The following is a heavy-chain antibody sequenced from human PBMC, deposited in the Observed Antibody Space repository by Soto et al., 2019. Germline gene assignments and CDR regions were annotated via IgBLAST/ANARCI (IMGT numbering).Heavy chain of an antibody. CDR2: INESGST. Sequence: QVQLQQWGAGLVKPSETLSLSCAVYGQSFSGHSWAWIRQPPGKGLEWIGEINESGSTYYNPSLKSRVTISTDTSKNQFSLKLSSVRDADTAAYFCARGSGIVALPGELEDVKYDYWGQGTLVNVSS. CDR1: GQSFSGHS. V-gene: IGHV4-34*01. J-gene: IGHJ4*02. D-gene: IGHD1-1*01. CDR3: ARGSGIVALPGELEDVKYDY.